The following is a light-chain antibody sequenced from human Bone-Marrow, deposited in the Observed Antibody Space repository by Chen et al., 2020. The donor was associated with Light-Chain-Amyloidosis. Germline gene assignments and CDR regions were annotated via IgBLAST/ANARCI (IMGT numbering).Light chain of an antibody. V-gene: IGLV3-21*02. CDR2: DDS. Sequence: SYVLTQPSSVSVAPGQTATIACGGNNSGSTRVHWSQQTPGQAPLLVVYDDSDRPSGIPERLSGSNSGNTATLTISRVEAGDEADYYCQVWDRSSDRPVFGGGTKLTVL. CDR1: NSGSTR. CDR3: QVWDRSSDRPV. J-gene: IGLJ3*02.